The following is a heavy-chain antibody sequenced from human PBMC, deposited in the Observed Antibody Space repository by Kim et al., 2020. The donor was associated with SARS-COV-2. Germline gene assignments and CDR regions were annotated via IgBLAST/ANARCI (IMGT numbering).Heavy chain of an antibody. J-gene: IGHJ4*02. CDR3: ARGPNYSPFDY. D-gene: IGHD4-4*01. Sequence: YTADSVRGRFTNSRDNYKNALYLQMNSLRAEDTAVYYCARGPNYSPFDYWGQGTLVTVSS. V-gene: IGHV3-48*03.